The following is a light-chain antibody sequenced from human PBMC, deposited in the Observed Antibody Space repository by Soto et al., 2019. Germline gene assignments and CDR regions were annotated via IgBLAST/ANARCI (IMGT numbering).Light chain of an antibody. Sequence: EIVLTQSPGTLSLSPGERATLSCRASQSVSSSYLAWYQQKPGQAPRLLIYGASSRATGIPDRFSGSGSGTDFTLTISRLEPEDLAVYYCQQYGGSPSFGQGTRLESK. CDR1: QSVSSSY. V-gene: IGKV3-20*01. CDR2: GAS. CDR3: QQYGGSPS. J-gene: IGKJ5*01.